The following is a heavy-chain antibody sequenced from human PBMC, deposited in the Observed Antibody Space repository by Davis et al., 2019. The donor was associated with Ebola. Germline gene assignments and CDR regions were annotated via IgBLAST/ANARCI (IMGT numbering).Heavy chain of an antibody. J-gene: IGHJ4*02. CDR3: ARDLCPRDRYCSSTSCCTQRGDY. D-gene: IGHD2-2*01. CDR1: GGSISSSSYY. V-gene: IGHV4-39*07. CDR2: IYYSGST. Sequence: PSETLSLTCTVSGGSISSSSYYWGWIRQPPGKGLEWIGSIYYSGSTNYNPSLKSRVTISVDTSKNQFSLKLSSVTAADTAVYYCARDLCPRDRYCSSTSCCTQRGDYWGQGTLVTVSS.